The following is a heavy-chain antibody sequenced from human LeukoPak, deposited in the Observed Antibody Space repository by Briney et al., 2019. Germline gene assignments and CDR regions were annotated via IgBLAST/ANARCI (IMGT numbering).Heavy chain of an antibody. CDR3: ARDFWEGATPLGY. J-gene: IGHJ4*02. CDR1: GFTFSSSS. CDR2: ISSSSSYI. Sequence: GGSLRLSCAASGFTFSSSSMNWVRQAPGKGLEWVSSISSSSSYIYYADSVKGRFTISRDNAKNSLYLQMNSLRAEDTAVYYCARDFWEGATPLGYWGQGTLVTVSS. V-gene: IGHV3-21*01. D-gene: IGHD1-26*01.